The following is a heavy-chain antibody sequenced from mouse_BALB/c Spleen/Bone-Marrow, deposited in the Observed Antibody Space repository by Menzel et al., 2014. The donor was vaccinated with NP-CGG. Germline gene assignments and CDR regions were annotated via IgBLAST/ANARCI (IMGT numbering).Heavy chain of an antibody. CDR2: IGYSGST. V-gene: IGHV3-2*02. CDR3: ARGRDYFDY. J-gene: IGHJ2*01. Sequence: EVQLQESGPGLVKPSQSLSLTCTVTGYSITSDYAWNWIRQFPGNKLEWMGYIGYSGSTSYNPSLKSRISITRDTSKNQFFLQLNSVTTEYTATYYCARGRDYFDYWGQGTTLTVSS. CDR1: GYSITSDYA.